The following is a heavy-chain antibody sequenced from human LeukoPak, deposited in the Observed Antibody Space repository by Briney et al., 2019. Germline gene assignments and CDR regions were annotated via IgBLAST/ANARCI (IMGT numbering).Heavy chain of an antibody. Sequence: GESLQISCKASGDGFTTYWISCGRQMPGKGLEWMGRIDPSDSYTNYSPSFQGHVTISAHKSISTAYLQWSSLKASDIAIYYCARRQLLDAFDIWGQGTMVTVSS. CDR1: GDGFTTYW. CDR3: ARRQLLDAFDI. CDR2: IDPSDSYT. V-gene: IGHV5-10-1*01. J-gene: IGHJ3*02. D-gene: IGHD2-2*01.